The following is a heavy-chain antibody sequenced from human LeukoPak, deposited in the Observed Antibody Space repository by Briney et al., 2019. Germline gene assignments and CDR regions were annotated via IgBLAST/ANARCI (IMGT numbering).Heavy chain of an antibody. Sequence: GGSLRLSCAASGFPISSFAMTWVRQAPGKGLEWVAEIGGGGRTTNYADSVRGRFTISRDNSKNTLFLQMSGLRAEDTAVYYCARGYYGSGRLPLLDNWGQGTLVIVSS. CDR2: IGGGGRTT. J-gene: IGHJ4*02. CDR1: GFPISSFA. CDR3: ARGYYGSGRLPLLDN. V-gene: IGHV3-23*01. D-gene: IGHD3-10*01.